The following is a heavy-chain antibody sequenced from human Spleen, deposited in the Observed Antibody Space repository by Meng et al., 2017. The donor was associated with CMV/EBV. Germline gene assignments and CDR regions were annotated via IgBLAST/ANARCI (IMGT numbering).Heavy chain of an antibody. V-gene: IGHV4-39*07. CDR2: IYYSGST. CDR1: GSSISSSSYY. Sequence: QLQRQESGPGLVKPSETLSLTCTVSGSSISSSSYYWGWIRQPPGKGLEWIGSIYYSGSTNYNPSLKSRVTMSVDTSKNQFSLKLSSVTAADTAVYYCARALLWFGELNDYWGQGTLVTVSS. D-gene: IGHD3-10*01. CDR3: ARALLWFGELNDY. J-gene: IGHJ4*02.